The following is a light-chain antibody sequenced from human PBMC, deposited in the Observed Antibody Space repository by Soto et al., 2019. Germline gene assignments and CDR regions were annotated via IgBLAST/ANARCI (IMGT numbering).Light chain of an antibody. CDR2: EVS. CDR1: SSDVGSYNL. Sequence: QSVLTQPASVSGSPGQSITISCTGTSSDVGSYNLVSWYQQHPGKAPKVMIYEVSKRPSGVSNRFSGSKFGNTASLTISGLQADDEADYYCCSYAGSSTYVFGTGTKV. CDR3: CSYAGSSTYV. J-gene: IGLJ1*01. V-gene: IGLV2-23*02.